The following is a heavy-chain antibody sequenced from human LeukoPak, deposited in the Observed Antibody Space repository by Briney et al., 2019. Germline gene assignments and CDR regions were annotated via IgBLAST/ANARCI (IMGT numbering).Heavy chain of an antibody. D-gene: IGHD3-22*01. Sequence: GASVTVSCKVSGYTLTELSMHWVRQAPGKGVEWMGGFDPEDGETIYAQKFQRRVTITEHTSTDTAYMELSSLRSEDTAVYYCATGGSGYYSDYWGQGTLVTVSS. V-gene: IGHV1-24*01. CDR3: ATGGSGYYSDY. J-gene: IGHJ4*02. CDR2: FDPEDGET. CDR1: GYTLTELS.